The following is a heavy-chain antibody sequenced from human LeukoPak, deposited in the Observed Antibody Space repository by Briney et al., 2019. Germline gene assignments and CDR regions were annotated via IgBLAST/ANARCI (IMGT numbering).Heavy chain of an antibody. CDR3: ARSYDYYDIDY. Sequence: ASVKVSCKASGYTFTNYGVTWVRQAPGQGLEWMGWINPNSGGTNYAQKFQGRVTMTRDTSISTAYMELSRLRSDDTAVYYCARSYDYYDIDYWGQGTLVTVSS. CDR2: INPNSGGT. V-gene: IGHV1-2*02. J-gene: IGHJ4*02. CDR1: GYTFTNYG. D-gene: IGHD3-22*01.